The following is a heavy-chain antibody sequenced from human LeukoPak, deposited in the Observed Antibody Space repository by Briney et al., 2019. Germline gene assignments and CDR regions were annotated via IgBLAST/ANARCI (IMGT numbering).Heavy chain of an antibody. V-gene: IGHV1-69*04. CDR3: ARDGTYYYDSSGHYYAFDP. CDR1: GGTFSSYA. D-gene: IGHD3-22*01. Sequence: ASVKVSCKASGGTFSSYAISWVRQAPGQGLEWMGRIIPILGIANYAQKFQGRVTITADKSTSTAYMELSSLRSEDTAVYYCARDGTYYYDSSGHYYAFDPWGQGTLVTVSS. CDR2: IIPILGIA. J-gene: IGHJ5*02.